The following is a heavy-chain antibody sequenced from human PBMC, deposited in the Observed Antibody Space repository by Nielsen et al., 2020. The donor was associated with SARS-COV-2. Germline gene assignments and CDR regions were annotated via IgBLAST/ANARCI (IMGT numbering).Heavy chain of an antibody. CDR1: GFTFSDYA. J-gene: IGHJ4*02. D-gene: IGHD6-13*01. Sequence: GGSLRLSCTASGFTFSDYAMSWVRQAPGKGLEWVSSISGNGGATNYADSVKARFTISRDNSRNTLHLQMNSLRVEDTAIYYCAKFTRVSSNWSNFHYWGQGTLVTVSS. CDR3: AKFTRVSSNWSNFHY. V-gene: IGHV3-23*01. CDR2: ISGNGGAT.